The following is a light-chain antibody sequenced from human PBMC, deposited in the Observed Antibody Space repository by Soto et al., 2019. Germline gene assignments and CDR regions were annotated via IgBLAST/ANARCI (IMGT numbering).Light chain of an antibody. CDR3: QQRFNWPRFT. V-gene: IGKV3-11*01. CDR1: QSVSSY. Sequence: EIVLTQSPATLSLSPGERATLSCRASQSVSSYLAWYQQKPGQAPRLLIYDASNRATGIPARFSGGGSGTAFSLLLRSLEPEDFSVYYCQQRFNWPRFTFGQGTKLEIK. CDR2: DAS. J-gene: IGKJ2*01.